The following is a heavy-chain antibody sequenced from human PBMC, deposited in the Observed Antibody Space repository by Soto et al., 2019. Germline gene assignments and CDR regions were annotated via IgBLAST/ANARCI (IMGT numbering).Heavy chain of an antibody. CDR2: ISYDGSNK. J-gene: IGHJ3*02. D-gene: IGHD3-22*01. CDR1: GFTFSSYG. Sequence: GGSLRLSCAASGFTFSSYGMHWVRQAPGKGLEWVAVISYDGSNKYYADSVKGRFTISRDNSKNTLYLQMNSLRAEDTAVYYCAKGQIAGSAFDIWGQGTMVTVSS. CDR3: AKGQIAGSAFDI. V-gene: IGHV3-30*18.